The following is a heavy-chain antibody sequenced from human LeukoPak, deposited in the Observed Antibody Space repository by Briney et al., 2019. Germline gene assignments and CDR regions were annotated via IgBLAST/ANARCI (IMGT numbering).Heavy chain of an antibody. Sequence: GGSLRLSCAPSVYTFSSYSMNWVRQAPGKGLEWVSFIRSSSSDIYYADSVKGRFTISRDNAKNSLYLQMDSLKAEDTAVYYCARVRSGSLDYWGQGTLVTVSS. CDR3: ARVRSGSLDY. CDR2: IRSSSSDI. D-gene: IGHD1-26*01. J-gene: IGHJ4*02. CDR1: VYTFSSYS. V-gene: IGHV3-21*01.